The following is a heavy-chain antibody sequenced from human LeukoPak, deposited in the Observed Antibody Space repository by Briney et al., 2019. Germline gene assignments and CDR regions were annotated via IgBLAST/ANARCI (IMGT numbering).Heavy chain of an antibody. J-gene: IGHJ4*02. CDR3: ARGVYIAAAQYGY. V-gene: IGHV4-59*01. Sequence: SETLSLTCTVSGGSISSYYWSWIRQPPGKGLEWIGYIYYSGTTNYNPSLKSRVTISVDTSKNQSSLKLSFVTAADTAVYYCARGVYIAAAQYGYWGQGTLVTVSS. D-gene: IGHD6-13*01. CDR1: GGSISSYY. CDR2: IYYSGTT.